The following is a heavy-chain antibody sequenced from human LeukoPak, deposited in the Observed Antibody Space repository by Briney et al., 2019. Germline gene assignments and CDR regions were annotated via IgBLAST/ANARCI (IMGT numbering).Heavy chain of an antibody. CDR2: ISSSSSYI. CDR3: ARDRLGSGWEPFDY. J-gene: IGHJ4*02. Sequence: GGSLRLSCAASGFTFSSYSMNWVRQAPGKGLEWVSSISSSSSYIYYADSVKGRFTISRDNAKSSLFLQMNSLRAEDTAVYYCARDRLGSGWEPFDYWGQGTLVTVSS. CDR1: GFTFSSYS. D-gene: IGHD6-19*01. V-gene: IGHV3-21*01.